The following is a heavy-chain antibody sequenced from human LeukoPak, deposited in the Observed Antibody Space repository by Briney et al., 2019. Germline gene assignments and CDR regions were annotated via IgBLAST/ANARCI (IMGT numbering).Heavy chain of an antibody. J-gene: IGHJ4*02. CDR2: ISESGGYT. V-gene: IGHV3-23*01. CDR3: AREAVGAIYFDY. Sequence: GGSLRLSCAASGFTFSSYAMSWVRQAPGKGLEWVSAISESGGYTYYADSVKGRFTISRDNSKNTVYLQMNSLRAEDTAVYYCAREAVGAIYFDYWGQGTLVTVSS. D-gene: IGHD1-26*01. CDR1: GFTFSSYA.